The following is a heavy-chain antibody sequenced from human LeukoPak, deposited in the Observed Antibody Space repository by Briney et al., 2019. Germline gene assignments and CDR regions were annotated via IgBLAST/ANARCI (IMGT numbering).Heavy chain of an antibody. CDR2: AHYSGST. J-gene: IGHJ5*02. V-gene: IGHV4-39*07. Sequence: SGTLSLTCAVSGGSISSSYYWGWIRQPPGKGLEWIGSAHYSGSTYYSPSLKSRVTISLDTSKNQFSLKLSSVTAADTAVYYCVRVGDCSGGPCDDHWGQGTLVTVSS. CDR3: VRVGDCSGGPCDDH. CDR1: GGSISSSYY. D-gene: IGHD2-15*01.